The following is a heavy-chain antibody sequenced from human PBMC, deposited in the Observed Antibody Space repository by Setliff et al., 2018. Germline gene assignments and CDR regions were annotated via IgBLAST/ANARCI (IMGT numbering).Heavy chain of an antibody. CDR3: ARGAPGWELLSWFDP. CDR2: IYYSGST. J-gene: IGHJ5*02. D-gene: IGHD1-26*01. V-gene: IGHV4-39*07. Sequence: LSLTCTVSGGSISSSTNYWGWIRQPPGKGLEWIGSIYYSGSTYYNPSLKSRVTISVDTSKNQFSLKLSSVTAADTAVYYCARGAPGWELLSWFDPWGQGTLVTVSS. CDR1: GGSISSSTNY.